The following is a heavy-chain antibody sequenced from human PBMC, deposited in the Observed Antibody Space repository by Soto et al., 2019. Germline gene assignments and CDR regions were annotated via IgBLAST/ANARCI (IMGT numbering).Heavy chain of an antibody. V-gene: IGHV4-61*01. Sequence: SETLSLTCTVSGGSVSSGSYYWSWIRQPPGKGLEWIGYIYYSGSTNYNPSLKSRVTISVDTSKNQFSLKLSSVTAADTAVYYCVRSPDYYGSGSYYFDYWGQGTLVTVSS. J-gene: IGHJ4*02. CDR1: GGSVSSGSYY. D-gene: IGHD3-10*01. CDR3: VRSPDYYGSGSYYFDY. CDR2: IYYSGST.